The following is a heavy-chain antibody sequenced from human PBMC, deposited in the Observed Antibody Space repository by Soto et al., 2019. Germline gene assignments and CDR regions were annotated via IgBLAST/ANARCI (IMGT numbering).Heavy chain of an antibody. V-gene: IGHV3-11*06. D-gene: IGHD2-21*01. J-gene: IGHJ4*02. CDR3: ARGGGGGLFEH. Sequence: QVHLVESGGGLVKPEGSLRLSCATSGFPVSDYYMSWIRQAPGKGLEWLSHISPKSTYTNYADSVKGRFTISRDNTKSSLFLQMNSLGVEDTAVYYCARGGGGGLFEHWGQGVLVTVSS. CDR2: ISPKSTYT. CDR1: GFPVSDYY.